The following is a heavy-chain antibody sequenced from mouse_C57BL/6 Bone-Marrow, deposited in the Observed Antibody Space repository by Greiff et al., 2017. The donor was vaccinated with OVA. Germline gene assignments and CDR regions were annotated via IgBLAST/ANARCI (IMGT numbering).Heavy chain of an antibody. Sequence: EVKLVESGGGLVKPGGSLKLSCAASGFTFSSYAMSWVRKTPEKRLEWVATISDGGSYTYYPDNVKGRFTISRDNAKKNLYLQMSQLKSEDTAMYYCAREIYYYGSSLYCAMDYWGQGSSVTVSS. D-gene: IGHD1-1*01. CDR2: ISDGGSYT. CDR1: GFTFSSYA. CDR3: AREIYYYGSSLYCAMDY. V-gene: IGHV5-4*01. J-gene: IGHJ4*01.